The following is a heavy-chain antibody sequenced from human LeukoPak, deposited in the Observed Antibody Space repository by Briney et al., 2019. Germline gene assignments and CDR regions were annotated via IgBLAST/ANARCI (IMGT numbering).Heavy chain of an antibody. CDR3: ARRNPSYWYFDL. V-gene: IGHV4-59*08. Sequence: SETLSLTCTVSGGSIRSHYWSWIRQPPGKGLVWIGYIYYSGSTSYHPSLKSRVTISADTSKNQFSLNLSSVTAADTAVYYCARRNPSYWYFDLWGRGTLVTVSP. CDR2: IYYSGST. CDR1: GGSIRSHY. J-gene: IGHJ2*01.